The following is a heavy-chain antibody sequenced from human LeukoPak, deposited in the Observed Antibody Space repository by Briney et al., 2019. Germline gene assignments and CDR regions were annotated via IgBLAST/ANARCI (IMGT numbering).Heavy chain of an antibody. D-gene: IGHD6-19*01. V-gene: IGHV1-8*01. J-gene: IGHJ4*02. Sequence: GASVKVSCKASGYTFTSYDINWVRQATGQGLEWMGWMNPNSGNTGYAQKFQGRVTITRNTSISTAYMELSSLRSEDTAVYYCARGGYSSGWYRDQELDYWGQGTLVTVSS. CDR2: MNPNSGNT. CDR1: GYTFTSYD. CDR3: ARGGYSSGWYRDQELDY.